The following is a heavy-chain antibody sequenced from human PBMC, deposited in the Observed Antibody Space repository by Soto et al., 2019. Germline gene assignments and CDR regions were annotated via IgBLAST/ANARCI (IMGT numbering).Heavy chain of an antibody. V-gene: IGHV1-18*01. CDR1: GYSFTSYG. CDR2: ISPYNGHT. D-gene: IGHD1-26*01. J-gene: IGHJ6*02. Sequence: ASVKVSCKASGYSFTSYGISWVRRAPGQGLEWMGWISPYNGHTQFVERFQGRVTMTTDTSTKTAYMELRNLRSDDTAHYYCTRDLTIVPATHPRLENYGMDVWGQGTTVTVSS. CDR3: TRDLTIVPATHPRLENYGMDV.